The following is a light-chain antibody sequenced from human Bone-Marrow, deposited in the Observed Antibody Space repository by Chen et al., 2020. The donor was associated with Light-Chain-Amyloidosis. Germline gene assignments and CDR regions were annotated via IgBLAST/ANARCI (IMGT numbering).Light chain of an antibody. J-gene: IGLJ3*02. V-gene: IGLV3-21*02. Sequence: SCVLTQPPSLSPPPRRTRMTAGGGNNIGSTSVHWYQQTPGQAPLLVVYDDSDRPSGIPERLSGSNSGNTATLTISRVEAGDEADYYCQVWDRSSDRPVFGGGTKLTVL. CDR1: NIGSTS. CDR3: QVWDRSSDRPV. CDR2: DDS.